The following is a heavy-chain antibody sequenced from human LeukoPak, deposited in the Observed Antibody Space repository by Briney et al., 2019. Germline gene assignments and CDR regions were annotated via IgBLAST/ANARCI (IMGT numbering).Heavy chain of an antibody. D-gene: IGHD1-26*01. Sequence: GGSLGLSCAASGFTFNSYGMHWVRQAPGKGLEWVTFIQYDGGTKYYADSVKGRFTISRDNSKNTLYLQMNSLRAEDTAVYYCAKSGGYRTARFHYWGQGTLVTVSS. CDR2: IQYDGGTK. CDR1: GFTFNSYG. CDR3: AKSGGYRTARFHY. J-gene: IGHJ4*02. V-gene: IGHV3-30*02.